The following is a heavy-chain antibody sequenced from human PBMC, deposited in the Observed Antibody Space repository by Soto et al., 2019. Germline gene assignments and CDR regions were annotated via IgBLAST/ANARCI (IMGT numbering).Heavy chain of an antibody. CDR2: INPSGGST. CDR1: GYTFTSYY. CDR3: AREPGTGYYDSSGYSGTLPIDY. Sequence: ASVKVSCKASGYTFTSYYMHWVRQAPGQGLEWMGIINPSGGSTSYAQKFQGRVTMTRDTSTSTVYMELSSLRSEDTAVYYCAREPGTGYYDSSGYSGTLPIDYWGQGTLVTVSS. V-gene: IGHV1-46*01. J-gene: IGHJ4*02. D-gene: IGHD3-22*01.